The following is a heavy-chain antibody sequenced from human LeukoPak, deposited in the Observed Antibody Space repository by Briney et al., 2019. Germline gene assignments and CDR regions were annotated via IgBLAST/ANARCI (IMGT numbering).Heavy chain of an antibody. J-gene: IGHJ4*02. CDR3: AREFYSGWHLDY. Sequence: GASVKVSCKASGYTFTNYDIHWVRQATGQGLEWMGWINPNSGGTNYAQKFQGRVTMTRDTSISTAYMELSRLRSDDTAVYYCAREFYSGWHLDYWGQGTLVTVSS. D-gene: IGHD6-19*01. CDR2: INPNSGGT. V-gene: IGHV1-2*02. CDR1: GYTFTNYD.